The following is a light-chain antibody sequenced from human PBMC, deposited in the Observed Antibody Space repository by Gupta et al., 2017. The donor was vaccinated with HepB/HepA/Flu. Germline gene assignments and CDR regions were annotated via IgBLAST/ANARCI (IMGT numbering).Light chain of an antibody. CDR2: AAS. CDR1: EGINTY. V-gene: IGKV1-9*01. CDR3: QQLNSFPRT. Sequence: DIHLTQSPSFLSASVGDRITITCRASEGINTYLAWYQQKPGKAPKPLIYAASTLQSGVSSRFSGSGSGTEFTLTISSRQPEDFATYYCQQLNSFPRTFGQGTKVEIK. J-gene: IGKJ1*01.